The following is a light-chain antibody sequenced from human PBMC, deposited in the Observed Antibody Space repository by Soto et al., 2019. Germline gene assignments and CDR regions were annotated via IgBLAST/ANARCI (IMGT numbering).Light chain of an antibody. CDR1: QSISSW. V-gene: IGKV1-5*01. CDR3: QQYNTYPFT. Sequence: DIQMTQSPSTLSASVGDRATITCRASQSISSWLAWYQQKPGKAPKLLIYDASSLDSGVPSRFSGSGSGTEFTLTISSLQPDDFATYYCQQYNTYPFTFGQGTKLEIK. CDR2: DAS. J-gene: IGKJ2*01.